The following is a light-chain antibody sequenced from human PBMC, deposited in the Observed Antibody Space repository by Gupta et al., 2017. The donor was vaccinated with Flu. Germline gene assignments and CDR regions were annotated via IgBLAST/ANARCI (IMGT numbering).Light chain of an antibody. CDR3: QQYNNWPFFT. CDR1: QTISVN. CDR2: GAS. J-gene: IGKJ3*01. V-gene: IGKV3-15*01. Sequence: EIELTQSPATLSVSPGEGATLSCRASQTISVNLAWYQQKPGQAPRLLIYGASTRATGIPARFSGSGSGTEFTLTISSRQSEDFAVYYCQQYNNWPFFTFGPGTKVDI.